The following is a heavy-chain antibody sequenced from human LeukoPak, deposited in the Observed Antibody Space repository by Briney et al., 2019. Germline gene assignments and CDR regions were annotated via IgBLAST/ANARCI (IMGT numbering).Heavy chain of an antibody. CDR1: GYTFTGYY. J-gene: IGHJ4*02. CDR2: VYPNSGGP. CDR3: ARDPYEQQLVGY. Sequence: GASVKVSCKASGYTFTGYYIHWVRQAPGQGLEWMGWVYPNSGGPNYAQKFQGRVTMTRDTSISTAYMELSRLRSDDTAVYYCARDPYEQQLVGYWGQGTLVTVSS. V-gene: IGHV1-2*02. D-gene: IGHD6-13*01.